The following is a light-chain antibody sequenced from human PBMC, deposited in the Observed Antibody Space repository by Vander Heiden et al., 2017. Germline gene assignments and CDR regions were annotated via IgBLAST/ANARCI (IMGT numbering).Light chain of an antibody. Sequence: HSALTQPASAPGSPGQSFTISFTGTSRDVENYSLVYWYRQYPVEAPKVMIYEVTKRTSGVSNRFSGSKSGNTASLTITGRQDEDEADYYCCSYAGSGSWLFGGGNKLTVL. CDR1: SRDVENYSL. J-gene: IGLJ3*02. CDR2: EVT. CDR3: CSYAGSGSWL. V-gene: IGLV2-23*02.